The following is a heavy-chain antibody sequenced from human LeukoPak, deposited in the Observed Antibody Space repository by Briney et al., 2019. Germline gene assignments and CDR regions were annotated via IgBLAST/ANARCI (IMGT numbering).Heavy chain of an antibody. V-gene: IGHV3-23*01. CDR3: AKGDSFDFWSGYYGYYFDY. Sequence: PGGSLRLSCAASGFTFRNYAVTWVRQAPGKGLEWVSTISAIGGSTYYADSVKGRFTISRDNSKNTLYLQMNSLRAEDTAVYYCAKGDSFDFWSGYYGYYFDYWGQGTLVTVSS. CDR2: ISAIGGST. D-gene: IGHD3-3*01. J-gene: IGHJ4*02. CDR1: GFTFRNYA.